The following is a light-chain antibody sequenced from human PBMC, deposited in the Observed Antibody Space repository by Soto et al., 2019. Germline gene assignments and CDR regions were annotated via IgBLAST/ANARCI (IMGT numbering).Light chain of an antibody. CDR2: EGT. Sequence: QSALTQPTSVSGSPGQSITISCTGTSSDVGSYNLVSWYQQHPGKAPKLIIYEGTKRPSGVSNRFSGSKSGNTASLTISGLQAEDEADYYCCSYAGSTTFAWVLGGGTKLTVL. J-gene: IGLJ3*02. CDR3: CSYAGSTTFAWV. V-gene: IGLV2-23*03. CDR1: SSDVGSYNL.